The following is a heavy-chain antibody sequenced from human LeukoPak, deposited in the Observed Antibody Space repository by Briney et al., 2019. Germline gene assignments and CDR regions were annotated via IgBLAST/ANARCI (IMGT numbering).Heavy chain of an antibody. V-gene: IGHV4-4*07. CDR3: ARDTVTIFGVVIWTGDAFDI. CDR2: IYTSGST. D-gene: IGHD3-3*01. CDR1: GGSISSYY. Sequence: SETLSLTCTVSGGSISSYYWSWIRQPAGKGLEWIGRIYTSGSTNYNPSLKSRVTMSVDTSKNQFSLKLSSVTAADTAVYYCARDTVTIFGVVIWTGDAFDIWGQGTMVTVSS. J-gene: IGHJ3*02.